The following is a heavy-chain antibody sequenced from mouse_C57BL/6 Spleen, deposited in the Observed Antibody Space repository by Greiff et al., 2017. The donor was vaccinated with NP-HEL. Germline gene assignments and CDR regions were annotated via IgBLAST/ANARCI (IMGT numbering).Heavy chain of an antibody. J-gene: IGHJ2*01. D-gene: IGHD2-4*01. CDR1: GYTFTDYY. Sequence: VQLQQSGPELVKPGASVKISCKASGYTFTDYYMNWVKQSHGKSLEWIGDINPNNGGTSYNQKFKGKATLTVDKSSSTAYMELRSLTSEDSAVYYCARSPFYDYDFDYWGQGTTLTVSS. V-gene: IGHV1-26*01. CDR3: ARSPFYDYDFDY. CDR2: INPNNGGT.